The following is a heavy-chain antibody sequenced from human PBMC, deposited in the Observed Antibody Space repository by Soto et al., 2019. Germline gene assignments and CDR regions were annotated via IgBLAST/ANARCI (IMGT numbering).Heavy chain of an antibody. CDR3: ARIVTAVAGTRWFKP. D-gene: IGHD6-19*01. V-gene: IGHV2-26*01. CDR2: IFSNDEK. Sequence: SGPTLVNPTDPLTLTCTVSGFSLSNARMGVSWIRQPPGKALEWLAHIFSNDEKSYSTSLKSRLTISKDTSKSQVVLTMTNRDPVDTATYYCARIVTAVAGTRWFKPWGQGTLVTVSS. CDR1: GFSLSNARMG. J-gene: IGHJ5*02.